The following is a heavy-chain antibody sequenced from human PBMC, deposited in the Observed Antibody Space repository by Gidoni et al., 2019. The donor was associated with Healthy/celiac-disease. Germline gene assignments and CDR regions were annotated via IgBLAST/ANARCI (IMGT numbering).Heavy chain of an antibody. CDR1: GYTFTGYY. V-gene: IGHV1-2*02. CDR3: ARESDCSSTSCYVNWFDP. CDR2: INPNSGGT. J-gene: IGHJ5*02. D-gene: IGHD2-2*01. Sequence: QVQLVQSGAEVKKPGASVKVSCKASGYTFTGYYMHWGRQAPGQGLEWMGWINPNSGGTNYAQKFQGRVTMTRDTSISTAYMELSRLRSDDTAVYYCARESDCSSTSCYVNWFDPWGQGTLVTVSS.